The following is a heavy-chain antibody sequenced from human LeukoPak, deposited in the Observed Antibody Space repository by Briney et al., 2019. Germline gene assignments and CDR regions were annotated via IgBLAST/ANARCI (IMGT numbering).Heavy chain of an antibody. J-gene: IGHJ3*02. D-gene: IGHD4-17*01. CDR2: IYYSGST. CDR1: GGSISSSSYY. V-gene: IGHV4-39*07. CDR3: ARDGDYAGHNAFDI. Sequence: PLETLSLTCTVSGGSISSSSYYWGWIRQPPGKGLEWIGSIYYSGSTYYNPSLKSRVTISVDTSKNQFSLKLSSVTAADTAVYYCARDGDYAGHNAFDIWGQGTMVTVSS.